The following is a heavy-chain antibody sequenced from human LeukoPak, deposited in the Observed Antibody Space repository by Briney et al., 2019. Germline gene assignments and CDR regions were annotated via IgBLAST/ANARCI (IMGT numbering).Heavy chain of an antibody. D-gene: IGHD6-19*01. CDR3: ARDPGCFDY. J-gene: IGHJ4*02. Sequence: SETLSLTCTVSGYSISSGYYWGWIRQPPGKGLEWIGSIYHSGSTYYNPSLKSRVTISVDKSKNQFSLKLSSVTAADTAVYYCARDPGCFDYWGQGTLVTVSS. CDR2: IYHSGST. CDR1: GYSISSGYY. V-gene: IGHV4-38-2*02.